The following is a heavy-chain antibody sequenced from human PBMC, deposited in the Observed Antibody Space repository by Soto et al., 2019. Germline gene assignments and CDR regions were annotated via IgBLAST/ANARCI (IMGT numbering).Heavy chain of an antibody. D-gene: IGHD3-10*01. CDR2: IYYSGST. CDR1: GGSISSSSYY. J-gene: IGHJ6*02. V-gene: IGHV4-39*01. CDR3: ARGVRITMVRGVIGPMDV. Sequence: SETLSLTCTVSGGSISSSSYYWGWIRQPPGKGLEWIGSIYYSGSTYYNPSLKSRVTISVDTSKNQFSLKLSSVTAADTAVYYCARGVRITMVRGVIGPMDVWGQGTTVTVS.